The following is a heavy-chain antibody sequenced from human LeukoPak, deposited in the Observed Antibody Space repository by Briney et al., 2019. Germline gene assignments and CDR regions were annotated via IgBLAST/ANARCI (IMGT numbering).Heavy chain of an antibody. CDR1: GGTFSSYA. Sequence: ASVKVSCKASGGTFSSYAISWVRQAPGQGLEWMGIINPSGGSTSYAQKFQGRVTMTKDTSTSTVYMELSSLRSEDTAVYYCARSYYDSSGYYGLYGMAVWGQGTTVTVSS. V-gene: IGHV1-46*01. J-gene: IGHJ6*02. CDR3: ARSYYDSSGYYGLYGMAV. D-gene: IGHD3-22*01. CDR2: INPSGGST.